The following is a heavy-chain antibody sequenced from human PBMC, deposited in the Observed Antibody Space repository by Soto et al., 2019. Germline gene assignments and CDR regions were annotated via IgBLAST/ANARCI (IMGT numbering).Heavy chain of an antibody. V-gene: IGHV4-4*07. D-gene: IGHD6-13*01. Sequence: SETLSLTCIVSGGSISEKYWNWVRQPPGKGLEWIGLIFANGHTDYNPSLRSRVTMSVDASKNQFSLRLTSMTAADTAVYYCVASLAASGLNWLDPWGRGTLVTVSS. CDR3: VASLAASGLNWLDP. J-gene: IGHJ5*02. CDR1: GGSISEKY. CDR2: IFANGHT.